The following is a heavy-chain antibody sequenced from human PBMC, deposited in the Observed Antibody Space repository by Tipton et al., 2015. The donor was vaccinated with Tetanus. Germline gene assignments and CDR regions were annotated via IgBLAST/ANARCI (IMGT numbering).Heavy chain of an antibody. CDR1: GFTFSDYA. CDR3: ARDRGEDWTNFYYMDV. J-gene: IGHJ6*03. Sequence: SLRLSCTASGFTFSDYAMNWVRQAPGKGLEWVANINRNGGGKYYVDSVKGRFTISRDEAKKSVYLEMSSLTVGDTAVYYCARDRGEDWTNFYYMDVWGKGATVTVSS. CDR2: INRNGGGK. D-gene: IGHD3/OR15-3a*01. V-gene: IGHV3-7*01.